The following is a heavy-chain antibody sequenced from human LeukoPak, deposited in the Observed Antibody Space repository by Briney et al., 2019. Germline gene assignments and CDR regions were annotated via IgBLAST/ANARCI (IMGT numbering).Heavy chain of an antibody. CDR1: GGSIRSGSYY. J-gene: IGHJ4*02. Sequence: NPSETLSLTCTVSGGSIRSGSYYWSWIRQPAGKGLEWIGRIYTSGSTNYNPSLQSRVTISVDTSKNQFSLKLSSVTAADTAVYYCARRYSGSPFDYWGQGTLVTVSS. V-gene: IGHV4-61*02. CDR2: IYTSGST. CDR3: ARRYSGSPFDY. D-gene: IGHD1-26*01.